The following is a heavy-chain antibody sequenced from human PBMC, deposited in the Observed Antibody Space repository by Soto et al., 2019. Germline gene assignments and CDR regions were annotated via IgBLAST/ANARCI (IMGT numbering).Heavy chain of an antibody. CDR1: GFAFSTYA. D-gene: IGHD3-3*01. Sequence: QVQLVESGGGVIQPGKSLRLSCLASGFAFSTYAMHWVRQAPGKGLEWVAVIWAAGSRQFYADSVKGRFTVSRDNSQNTLFLHTNGLGVDDRARYDGVGGIGYWGLGDLWAQATGVTVSS. V-gene: IGHV3-33*08. CDR3: VGGIGYWGLGDL. J-gene: IGHJ4*02. CDR2: IWAAGSRQ.